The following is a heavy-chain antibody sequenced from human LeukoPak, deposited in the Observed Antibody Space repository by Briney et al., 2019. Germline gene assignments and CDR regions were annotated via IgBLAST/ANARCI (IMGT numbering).Heavy chain of an antibody. CDR1: GFTFSSYA. V-gene: IGHV3-23*01. J-gene: IGHJ4*02. D-gene: IGHD3-3*01. CDR3: AKDFWSGYYPKY. Sequence: GSLRLSCAASGFTFSSYAMSWVRQAPGKGLEWVSGSGSGGSTHYADSVKGRFTISRDNSKNTLYLQMNSLRAEDTAVYYCAKDFWSGYYPKYWGQGTLVTVSS. CDR2: SGSGGST.